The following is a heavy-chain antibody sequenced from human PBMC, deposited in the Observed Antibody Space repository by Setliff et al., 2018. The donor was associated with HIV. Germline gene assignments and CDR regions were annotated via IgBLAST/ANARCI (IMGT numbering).Heavy chain of an antibody. D-gene: IGHD5-12*01. CDR1: GFTFGDYA. CDR2: IRSKAYGGTT. CDR3: TRDGGGWLQLLPFY. J-gene: IGHJ4*02. Sequence: PGGSLRLSCTASGFTFGDYAMTWVRQAPGKGLEWVGFIRSKAYGGTTEYAASVQGRFTISRDDSKSIAYLQMNSLKTEDTAVYYCTRDGGGWLQLLPFYWGQGTLVTVSS. V-gene: IGHV3-49*04.